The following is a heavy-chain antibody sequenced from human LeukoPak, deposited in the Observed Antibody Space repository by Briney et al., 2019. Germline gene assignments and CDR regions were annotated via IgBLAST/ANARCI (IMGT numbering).Heavy chain of an antibody. CDR1: GGSFSGYY. J-gene: IGHJ4*02. CDR3: ARSGEPFDY. CDR2: INHSGST. Sequence: PSETLSLTCAVYGGSFSGYYWSWICQPPGKGLEWIGEINHSGSTNYNPSLKSRVTISVDTSKNQFSLKLSSVTAADTAVYYCARSGEPFDYWGQGTLVTVSS. D-gene: IGHD1-14*01. V-gene: IGHV4-34*01.